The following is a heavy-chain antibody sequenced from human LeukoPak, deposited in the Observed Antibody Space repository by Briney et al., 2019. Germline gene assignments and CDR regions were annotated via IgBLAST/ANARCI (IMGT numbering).Heavy chain of an antibody. J-gene: IGHJ6*02. Sequence: ASVKVSCKASGYTFTTYGISWVRQAPGQGLEWMGWISAYKGKTNYAQKLQGRVTMTTETSTSTAYMELRSLRSDDTAVYYCARQHSSGYYSPHYYYGMDVWGQGTTVTVSS. CDR1: GYTFTTYG. CDR3: ARQHSSGYYSPHYYYGMDV. D-gene: IGHD3-22*01. CDR2: ISAYKGKT. V-gene: IGHV1-18*01.